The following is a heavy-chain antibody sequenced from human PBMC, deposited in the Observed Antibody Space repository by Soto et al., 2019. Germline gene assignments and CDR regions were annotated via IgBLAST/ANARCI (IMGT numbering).Heavy chain of an antibody. CDR2: IYHSGST. CDR1: GGPISSGGYS. D-gene: IGHD5-18*01. Sequence: SVTLSLTCAVSGGPISSGGYSWSWIRQPPGKGLEWIGYIYHSGSTYYNPSLKSRVTISVDRSKNQFSLKLSSVTAADTAVYYCASVDTAMVGAFDYWGQGTLVTVSS. CDR3: ASVDTAMVGAFDY. J-gene: IGHJ4*02. V-gene: IGHV4-30-2*01.